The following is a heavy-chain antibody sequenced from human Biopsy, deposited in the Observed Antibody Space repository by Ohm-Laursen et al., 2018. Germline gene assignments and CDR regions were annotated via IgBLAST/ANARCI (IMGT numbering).Heavy chain of an antibody. Sequence: TLSLTCTVSGGSISNYYCAWIRQSPGKGLEWIGYIYHTGGANYNPSLRSRVTLSLDTSKNQFSLRLTSVTAADTAVYYCASHDSRGGHLNTTLITGKNLDSWGQGILVTVSS. CDR2: IYHTGGA. V-gene: IGHV4-59*01. CDR3: ASHDSRGGHLNTTLITGKNLDS. D-gene: IGHD3-16*01. CDR1: GGSISNYY. J-gene: IGHJ4*02.